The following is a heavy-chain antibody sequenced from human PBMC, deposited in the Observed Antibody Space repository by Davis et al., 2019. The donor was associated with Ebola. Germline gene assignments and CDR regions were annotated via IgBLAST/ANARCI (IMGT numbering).Heavy chain of an antibody. J-gene: IGHJ6*03. D-gene: IGHD3-3*01. CDR1: AWSFSGYY. Sequence: SETLSLTCAVYAWSFSGYYWRWIRQPPGKGLEWIGEINHSGSTNYNPSLKSRVTISVDTSKNQFSLKLSSVTAADTAVYYCARGGGWGLTILGYMDVWGKGTTVTVSS. CDR2: INHSGST. V-gene: IGHV4-34*01. CDR3: ARGGGWGLTILGYMDV.